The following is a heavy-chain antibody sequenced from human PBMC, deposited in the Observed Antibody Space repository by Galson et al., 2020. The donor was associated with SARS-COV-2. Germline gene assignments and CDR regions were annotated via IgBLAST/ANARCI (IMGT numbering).Heavy chain of an antibody. Sequence: ETSETLSLTCAVFGGSFGSYSWKWIRQPPGKGLEWIGEINHRGGTNYDPSLKSRVTISVDTSKNQFSLKLSSVTAADTAVYYCARGSVVVVPAPILGLVPHYYSYVMDVWGQGTTVTVSS. CDR3: ARGSVVVVPAPILGLVPHYYSYVMDV. J-gene: IGHJ6*02. D-gene: IGHD2-2*02. V-gene: IGHV4-34*01. CDR1: GGSFGSYS. CDR2: INHRGGT.